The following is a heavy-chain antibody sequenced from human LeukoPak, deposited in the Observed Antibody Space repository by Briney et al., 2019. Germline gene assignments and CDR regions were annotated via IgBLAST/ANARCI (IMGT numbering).Heavy chain of an antibody. J-gene: IGHJ3*02. CDR1: GFTFSSYG. CDR2: ISYDGSNK. Sequence: GGSLRLSCAASGFTFSSYGMHWVRQAPGKGLEWVAVISYDGSNKYYADSVKGRFTISRDNSKNTLYLQMNSLRAEDTAVYYCAKDGTWIQLWLIPVGAFDIWGQGTMVTVSS. CDR3: AKDGTWIQLWLIPVGAFDI. D-gene: IGHD5-18*01. V-gene: IGHV3-30*18.